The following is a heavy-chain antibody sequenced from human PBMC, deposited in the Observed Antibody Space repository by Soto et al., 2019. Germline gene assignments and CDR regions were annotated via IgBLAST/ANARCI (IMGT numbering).Heavy chain of an antibody. J-gene: IGHJ5*02. CDR1: GGSISSSSYY. CDR2: IYYSGST. D-gene: IGHD3-10*02. CDR3: ARHLSVRGVIITDPNWFDP. V-gene: IGHV4-39*01. Sequence: SETLSLTCTVSGGSISSSSYYWGWIRQPPGKGLEWIGSIYYSGSTYYNPSLKSRVTISVDTSKNQFSLKLSSVTAADTAVYYCARHLSVRGVIITDPNWFDPWGQGTLVTVSS.